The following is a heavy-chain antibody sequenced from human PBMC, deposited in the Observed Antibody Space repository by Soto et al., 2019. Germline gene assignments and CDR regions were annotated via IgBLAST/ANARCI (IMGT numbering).Heavy chain of an antibody. CDR1: GFTFSSYE. CDR3: SSAVDY. Sequence: GGSLRLSCAASGFTFSSYEMNWVRQAPGKGLEWVSHISTIATTIYYADSVKGRFTISRDNAKNSLYLQMNSLRADDTAVYYCSSAVDYWGQGTLVTVSS. D-gene: IGHD6-25*01. J-gene: IGHJ4*02. V-gene: IGHV3-48*03. CDR2: ISTIATTI.